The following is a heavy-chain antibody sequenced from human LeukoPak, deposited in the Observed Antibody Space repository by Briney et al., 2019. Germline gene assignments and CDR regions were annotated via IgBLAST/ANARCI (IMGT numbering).Heavy chain of an antibody. CDR3: ARDSIAVASTSSADMDV. CDR2: ISSSSSYI. Sequence: PGGSLRLSCAASGFTFSSYSMNWVRQAPGKGLEWVSSISSSSSYIYYADSVKGRFTISRDNAKNSLYLQMNSLRAEDTAVYYCARDSIAVASTSSADMDVWGKGTTVTVSS. J-gene: IGHJ6*03. CDR1: GFTFSSYS. V-gene: IGHV3-21*01. D-gene: IGHD6-19*01.